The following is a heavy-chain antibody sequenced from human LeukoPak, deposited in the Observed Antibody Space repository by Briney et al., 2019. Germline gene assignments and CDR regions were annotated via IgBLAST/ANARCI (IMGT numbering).Heavy chain of an antibody. CDR3: ARLSGYDLYYYYYMDV. V-gene: IGHV3-7*01. CDR1: GFTVSSYW. CDR2: IKQDGSEK. Sequence: GGSLRLSCAASGFTVSSYWMSWVRQPPGKALEWVANIKQDGSEKYYVDSVKGRFTISRDNAKNSLYLQMNSLRAEDTAVYYWARLSGYDLYYYYYMDVWGKGTTVTVSS. D-gene: IGHD5-12*01. J-gene: IGHJ6*03.